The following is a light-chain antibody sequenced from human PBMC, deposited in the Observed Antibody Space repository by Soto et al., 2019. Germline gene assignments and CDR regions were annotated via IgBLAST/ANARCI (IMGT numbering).Light chain of an antibody. V-gene: IGKV3-20*01. Sequence: EMLLTQSPDTLSLSPGERATLSCRASQIVRSERLAWYQQKRGQAPTLLIFDASSRASGTPERFSGSGSGTDFTLTISRLEPEDFAVYYCQEYDGAPPITFGLGTRLEIK. CDR3: QEYDGAPPIT. J-gene: IGKJ5*01. CDR2: DAS. CDR1: QIVRSER.